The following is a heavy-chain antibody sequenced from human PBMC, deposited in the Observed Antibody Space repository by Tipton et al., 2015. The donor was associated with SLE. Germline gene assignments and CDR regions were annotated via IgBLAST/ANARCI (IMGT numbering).Heavy chain of an antibody. D-gene: IGHD5-24*01. J-gene: IGHJ6*02. CDR2: IKSKTDGGTT. CDR3: TTGRDGYNHYYYYGMDV. CDR1: GFTFSNAW. V-gene: IGHV3-15*01. Sequence: SLRLSCAASGFTFSNAWMSWVRQAPGKGLEWVGRIKSKTDGGTTDYAAPVKGRFTISRDDSKNTLYLQMNSLKTEDTAVYYCTTGRDGYNHYYYYGMDVWGQGTTVTVSS.